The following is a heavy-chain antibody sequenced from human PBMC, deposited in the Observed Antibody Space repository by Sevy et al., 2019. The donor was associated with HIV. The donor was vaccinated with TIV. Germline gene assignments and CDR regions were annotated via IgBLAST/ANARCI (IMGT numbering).Heavy chain of an antibody. J-gene: IGHJ6*02. V-gene: IGHV1-18*01. D-gene: IGHD3-16*01. CDR2: ISAYNGNT. CDR3: ARPTGYDYIWGSSRDYYGMDV. Sequence: VKVSCKASGYTFTSYGISWVRQAPGQGLEWMGWISAYNGNTNYAQKLQGRVTMTTDTSTSTAYMELRSLRSDDTAVYYCARPTGYDYIWGSSRDYYGMDVWGQGTTVTVSS. CDR1: GYTFTSYG.